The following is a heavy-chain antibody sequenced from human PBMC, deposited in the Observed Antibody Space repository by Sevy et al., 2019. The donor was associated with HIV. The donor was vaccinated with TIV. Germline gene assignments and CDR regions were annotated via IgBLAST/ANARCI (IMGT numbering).Heavy chain of an antibody. V-gene: IGHV3-23*01. J-gene: IGHJ4*02. CDR1: GFSLSNYA. CDR3: ANGRIPSIGTLGPFDS. Sequence: GGSLRLSCAASGFSLSNYAMSWVRQAPGKGLEWISTKTGSAGVTYYADSVKGRFTISRDNSKNTLFLQMNSLRAEDTGLYYCANGRIPSIGTLGPFDSWGQGTLVTVSS. D-gene: IGHD6-6*01. CDR2: KTGSAGVT.